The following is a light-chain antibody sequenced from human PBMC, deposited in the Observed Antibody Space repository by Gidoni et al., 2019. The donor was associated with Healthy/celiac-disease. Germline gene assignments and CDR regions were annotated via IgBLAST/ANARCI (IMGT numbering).Light chain of an antibody. CDR2: GSS. CDR3: QSYDSSLSGWGV. Sequence: QSVLTQPPSVSGAPGQRVTISGTGSSSNNGTGYDVHWYQQLPGTAPKLLISGSSNRPSGVPDRFSGSKSGTAASLAITGLQAEDEADYYCQSYDSSLSGWGVFGGGTKLTVL. V-gene: IGLV1-40*01. J-gene: IGLJ2*01. CDR1: SSNNGTGYD.